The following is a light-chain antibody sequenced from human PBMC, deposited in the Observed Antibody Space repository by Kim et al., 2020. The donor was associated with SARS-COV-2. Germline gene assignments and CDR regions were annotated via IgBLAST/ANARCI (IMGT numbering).Light chain of an antibody. J-gene: IGLJ2*01. CDR1: SSDIGGYNY. CDR3: SSYISSNIVL. CDR2: EVT. V-gene: IGLV2-14*01. Sequence: GQSSTMSCTGTSSDIGGYNYVSWYQQHPGKAPKLMIYEVTNRPSGVSNRFSGSKSGNTASLTISGLQAEDEADYYCSSYISSNIVLFGGGTKVTVL.